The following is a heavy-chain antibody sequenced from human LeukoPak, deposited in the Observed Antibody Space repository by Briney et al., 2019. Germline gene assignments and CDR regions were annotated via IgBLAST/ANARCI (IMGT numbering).Heavy chain of an antibody. D-gene: IGHD2-15*01. CDR1: GFTLSSYS. CDR2: ISSSSSYI. J-gene: IGHJ4*02. V-gene: IGHV3-21*01. Sequence: GGSLRLSCAASGFTLSSYSMNWVRQAPGKGLEWVSSISSSSSYIYYADSVKGRFTISRDNAKNSLYLQMNSLRAEDTAVYYCARDSTSGGAYYFDYWGQGTLVTVSS. CDR3: ARDSTSGGAYYFDY.